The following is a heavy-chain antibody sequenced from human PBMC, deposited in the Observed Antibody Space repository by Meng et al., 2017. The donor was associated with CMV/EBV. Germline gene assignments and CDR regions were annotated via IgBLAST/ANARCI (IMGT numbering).Heavy chain of an antibody. Sequence: GESLKISCAASGFTFSSYAMSWVRQAPGKGLEWVSYISSSGSTIYYADSVKGRFTISRDNAKNSLYLQMNSLRAEDTAVYYCARGRYYDSSGYYDYWGQGTLVTVSS. J-gene: IGHJ4*02. D-gene: IGHD3-22*01. V-gene: IGHV3-48*03. CDR1: GFTFSSYA. CDR2: ISSSGSTI. CDR3: ARGRYYDSSGYYDY.